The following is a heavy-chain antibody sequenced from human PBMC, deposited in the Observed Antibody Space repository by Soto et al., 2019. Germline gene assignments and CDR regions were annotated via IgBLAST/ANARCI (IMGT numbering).Heavy chain of an antibody. V-gene: IGHV1-18*01. CDR2: ISAYNGNT. CDR3: ARDRWVGTYYYYYGMDV. Sequence: ASVEISSKASGYTFTSSGIRWGRQAPGQGLEWMGWISAYNGNTNYAQKLQGRVTMTTDTSTCTAYMELRSLRSDDTAVYYCARDRWVGTYYYYYGMDVWGQGTTVTVSS. CDR1: GYTFTSSG. J-gene: IGHJ6*02. D-gene: IGHD2-21*02.